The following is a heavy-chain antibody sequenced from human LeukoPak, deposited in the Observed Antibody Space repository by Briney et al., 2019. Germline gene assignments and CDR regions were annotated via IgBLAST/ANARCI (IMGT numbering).Heavy chain of an antibody. Sequence: AGGSLRLSCAASGFTFSSYAMSWVRQAPGKELEWVSAISGSGGSTYYADSVKGRFTISRDNSKNTLYLQMNSLRAEDTAVYYCAKDNGGDFDYWGQGTLVTVSS. D-gene: IGHD2-21*01. J-gene: IGHJ4*02. CDR3: AKDNGGDFDY. CDR1: GFTFSSYA. V-gene: IGHV3-23*01. CDR2: ISGSGGST.